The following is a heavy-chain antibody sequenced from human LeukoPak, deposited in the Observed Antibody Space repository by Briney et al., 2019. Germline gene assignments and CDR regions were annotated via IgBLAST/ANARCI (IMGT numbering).Heavy chain of an antibody. CDR2: IYPGDSDT. D-gene: IGHD2-8*01. Sequence: GASLQISCKGSGSIFTSYWIGWVRQLPGKGLEWMGIIYPGDSDTRYSPSFQGQVTISADKSISTAYLQWSSLKASDTAMYYCARGFVRDPFDYWGQGTLVTVSS. CDR1: GSIFTSYW. V-gene: IGHV5-51*01. CDR3: ARGFVRDPFDY. J-gene: IGHJ4*02.